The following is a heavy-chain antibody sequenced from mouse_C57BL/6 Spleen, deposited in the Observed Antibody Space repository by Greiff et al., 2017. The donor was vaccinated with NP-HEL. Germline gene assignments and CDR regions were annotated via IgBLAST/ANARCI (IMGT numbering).Heavy chain of an antibody. CDR1: GFNIKDYY. J-gene: IGHJ1*03. Sequence: VQLQQSGAELVRPGASVKLSCTASGFNIKDYYMHWVKQRPEQGLEWIGRIDPEDGDTEYAPKFQGKATMTADTSSTPAYLQRSSRTSEDTAVYYCTPRGVVAGGYFGVWGTGTTVTVSS. D-gene: IGHD1-1*01. CDR3: TPRGVVAGGYFGV. CDR2: IDPEDGDT. V-gene: IGHV14-1*01.